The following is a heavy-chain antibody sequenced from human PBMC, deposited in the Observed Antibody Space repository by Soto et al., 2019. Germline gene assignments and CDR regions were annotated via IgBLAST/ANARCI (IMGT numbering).Heavy chain of an antibody. D-gene: IGHD3-3*02. CDR1: GHSFTGHY. J-gene: IGHJ6*02. CDR3: ARALIGFLDWLPDNYYYGMDV. V-gene: IGHV1-2*02. Sequence: GASVKVSCKVSGHSFTGHYMHCVRQAPGQVLEWMGWINPNSGDTNYARKFQGRVTMTRDTSIKTVYMELSSLRSDDTAVYYRARALIGFLDWLPDNYYYGMDVWGQGTTVTVSS. CDR2: INPNSGDT.